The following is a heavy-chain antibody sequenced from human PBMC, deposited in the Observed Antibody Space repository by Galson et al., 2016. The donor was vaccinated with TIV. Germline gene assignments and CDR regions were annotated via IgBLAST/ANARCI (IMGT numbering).Heavy chain of an antibody. CDR1: GFTFSKAW. CDR2: IKSNIDAGTT. D-gene: IGHD5-12*01. V-gene: IGHV3-15*01. CDR3: TTERSYGYNDH. J-gene: IGHJ4*02. Sequence: SLRLSCAASGFTFSKAWMTWVRQAPGKGLEWVGRIKSNIDAGTTEYAAPVKGRFIISRDDSKGTLFLQMDSLRTEDTAMYYCTTERSYGYNDHWGQGTLVTVSS.